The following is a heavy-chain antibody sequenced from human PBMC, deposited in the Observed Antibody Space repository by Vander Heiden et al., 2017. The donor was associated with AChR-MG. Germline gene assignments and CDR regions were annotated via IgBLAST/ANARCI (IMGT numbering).Heavy chain of an antibody. V-gene: IGHV3-30-3*01. CDR1: GFTFSSYA. J-gene: IGHJ6*03. CDR2: ISYDGSNK. D-gene: IGHD3-10*01. Sequence: QVQLVESGGGVVQPGRSLRPSCAASGFTFSSYAMHWVRQAPGKGLEWVAVISYDGSNKYYADSVKGRFTISRDNSKNTLYLQMTSPRAEDTAVYYCASPYGSGSYYLYYYYYYMDVWGKGTTVTVSS. CDR3: ASPYGSGSYYLYYYYYYMDV.